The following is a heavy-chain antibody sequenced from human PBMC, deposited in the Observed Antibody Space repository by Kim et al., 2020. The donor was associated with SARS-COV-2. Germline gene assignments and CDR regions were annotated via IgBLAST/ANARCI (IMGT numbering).Heavy chain of an antibody. V-gene: IGHV3-53*03. CDR3: AGGYCSGGSCFDY. Sequence: YPSSVQGRFTISRANAKYTLYLQMNSLRAEGTAVYYCAGGYCSGGSCFDYWGQGTLVTVSS. D-gene: IGHD2-15*01. J-gene: IGHJ4*02.